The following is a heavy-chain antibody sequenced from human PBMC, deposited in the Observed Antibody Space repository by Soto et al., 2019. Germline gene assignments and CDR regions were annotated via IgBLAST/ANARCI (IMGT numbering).Heavy chain of an antibody. D-gene: IGHD6-19*01. CDR1: GGKFSSYA. Sequence: SVKVSCKASGGKFSSYAISWVRHAPGQGLEWMGGIIPIFGTASYAQKFQGRVTITADESTSTAYMELSSLRSEDTAVYYCARCSLRGCDYGMDVWGQGTTVTVSS. J-gene: IGHJ6*02. V-gene: IGHV1-69*13. CDR3: ARCSLRGCDYGMDV. CDR2: IIPIFGTA.